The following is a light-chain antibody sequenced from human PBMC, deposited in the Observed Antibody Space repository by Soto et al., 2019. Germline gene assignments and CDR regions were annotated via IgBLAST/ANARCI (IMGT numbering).Light chain of an antibody. CDR3: LLSYSGARGI. J-gene: IGLJ1*01. V-gene: IGLV7-46*01. CDR2: DTD. Sequence: QAVVTQEPSLTVSPGGTVTLTCGSSTGAVTSGHYPYWFQQKPGQAPKTLIFDTDHKHSLTPARFSGSLLGGKAALTLSGAQPEDEAEYYCLLSYSGARGIFGPGTQLTVL. CDR1: TGAVTSGHY.